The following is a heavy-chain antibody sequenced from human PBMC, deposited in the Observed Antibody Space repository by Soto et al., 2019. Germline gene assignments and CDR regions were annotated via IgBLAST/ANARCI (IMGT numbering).Heavy chain of an antibody. CDR3: ARVASDYINSIDD. Sequence: EVQLLESGGDLVQPGGSLRLSCAASGFTFNAYAMTWVRQAPGKGLEWVSAIGGSGGNRYYAASVKGRFTISRDNSKDTLDLQMNRLRVEVTAVYYFARVASDYINSIDDWGQGILVTVSS. J-gene: IGHJ4*02. V-gene: IGHV3-23*01. CDR1: GFTFNAYA. D-gene: IGHD4-4*01. CDR2: IGGSGGNR.